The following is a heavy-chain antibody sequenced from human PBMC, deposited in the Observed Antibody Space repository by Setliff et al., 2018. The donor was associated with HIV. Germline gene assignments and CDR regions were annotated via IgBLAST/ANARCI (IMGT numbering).Heavy chain of an antibody. V-gene: IGHV1-24*01. J-gene: IGHJ4*02. CDR3: ATVWGYSYANIYYFDY. Sequence: ASVKVSCKASGYTFTGYYMHWVRQAPGKGLEWMGGFDPEDGETIYAQKFQGRVTMTEDTSTDTAYMELSSLRSEDTAVYFCATVWGYSYANIYYFDYWGQGTLVTVSS. D-gene: IGHD5-18*01. CDR2: FDPEDGET. CDR1: GYTFTGYY.